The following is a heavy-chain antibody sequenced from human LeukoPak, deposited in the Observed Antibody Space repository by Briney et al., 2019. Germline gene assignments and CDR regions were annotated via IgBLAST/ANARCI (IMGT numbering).Heavy chain of an antibody. Sequence: SETLSLTCTVSGGSISSYYWSWIRQPAGKGLEWIGRIYTSGSTNYNPSLKSRVTISVDKSKNQSSLKLSSVTAADTAVYYCAREGMGVYNWFHPWCQGTLVTVSS. V-gene: IGHV4-4*07. J-gene: IGHJ5*02. CDR3: AREGMGVYNWFHP. D-gene: IGHD5/OR15-5a*01. CDR2: IYTSGST. CDR1: GGSISSYY.